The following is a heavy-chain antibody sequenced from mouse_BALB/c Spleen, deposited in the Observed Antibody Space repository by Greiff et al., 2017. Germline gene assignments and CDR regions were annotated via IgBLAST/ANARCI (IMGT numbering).Heavy chain of an antibody. D-gene: IGHD4-1*01. CDR3: ARRNWDAMDY. CDR1: GFNIKDTY. V-gene: IGHV14-3*02. CDR2: IDPANGNT. J-gene: IGHJ4*01. Sequence: VQLKQSGAELVKPGASVKLSCTASGFNIKDTYMHWVKQRPEQGLEWIGRIDPANGNTKYDPKFQGKATITADTSSNTAYLQLSSLTSEDTAVYYCARRNWDAMDYWGQGTSVTVSS.